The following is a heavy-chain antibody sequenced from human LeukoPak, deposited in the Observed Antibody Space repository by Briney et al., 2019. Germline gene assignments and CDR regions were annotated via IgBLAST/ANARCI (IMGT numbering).Heavy chain of an antibody. CDR3: AKAAGRSHGYGMDV. D-gene: IGHD6-13*01. V-gene: IGHV3-30*18. CDR2: ISYDGSNK. Sequence: GGSLRLSCAASGFTFSSYGMHWVRQAPGKGLEWVAVISYDGSNKYYADSVKGRFTISRDNSKNTLYLQMNSLRAEDTAVYYCAKAAGRSHGYGMDVWGQGTTVTVSS. J-gene: IGHJ6*02. CDR1: GFTFSSYG.